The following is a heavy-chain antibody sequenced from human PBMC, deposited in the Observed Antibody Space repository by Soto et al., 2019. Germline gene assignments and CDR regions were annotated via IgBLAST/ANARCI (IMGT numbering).Heavy chain of an antibody. CDR2: IIPIFNST. CDR3: AREGRGKKAGYNGLVSLGY. D-gene: IGHD2-2*02. V-gene: IGHV1-69*06. CDR1: GSRFSNYV. J-gene: IGHJ4*02. Sequence: QVQLVQSGAEVKTPGSSLKVSGKVSGSRFSNYVISGVRQAPGHGLGGLGRIIPIFNSTKYAQNFQGRVTITADKSTSTASLELSSLRSDDTAVYYCAREGRGKKAGYNGLVSLGYWGQGTLVTVSS.